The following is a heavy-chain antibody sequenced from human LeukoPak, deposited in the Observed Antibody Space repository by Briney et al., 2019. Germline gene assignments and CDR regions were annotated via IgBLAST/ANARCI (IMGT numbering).Heavy chain of an antibody. CDR3: ARDSFSSSVPSGVGY. J-gene: IGHJ4*02. CDR1: GGSISSYY. Sequence: TSETLSLTCTVSGGSISSYYWSWIRQPPGKGLEWIGYIYYSGSTNYNPSLKSRVTISVDTSKNQFSLKLSSVTAADTAVYYCARDSFSSSVPSGVGYWGQGTLVTVSS. V-gene: IGHV4-59*01. CDR2: IYYSGST. D-gene: IGHD6-6*01.